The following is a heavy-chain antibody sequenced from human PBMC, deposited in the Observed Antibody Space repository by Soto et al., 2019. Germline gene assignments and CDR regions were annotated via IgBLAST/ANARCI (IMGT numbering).Heavy chain of an antibody. V-gene: IGHV3-66*01. Sequence: GGSLRLSCAASGFTVSSNYMTWVRQAPGKGLEWVSVIYSGGDTYYADSVKGRFTISRDNSKNTLYLQMNSLRAEDTAVYYCAYTLYSSGWYSDSWGQGTLVTVSS. CDR2: IYSGGDT. J-gene: IGHJ5*01. CDR1: GFTVSSNY. CDR3: AYTLYSSGWYSDS. D-gene: IGHD6-19*01.